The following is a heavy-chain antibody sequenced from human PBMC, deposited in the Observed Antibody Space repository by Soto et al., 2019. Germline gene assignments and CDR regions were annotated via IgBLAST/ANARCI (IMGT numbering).Heavy chain of an antibody. D-gene: IGHD2-15*01. Sequence: PGGSLRLSYAASGFTFSSYWMHWVRQAPGKGPVWVSRINSDGSSTSYADSVKGRFTISRDNAKNTLYLQMNSLRAEDTAVYYCVRTSLVVAAATREDYWGQGTLVTVSS. CDR3: VRTSLVVAAATREDY. CDR2: INSDGSST. V-gene: IGHV3-74*01. J-gene: IGHJ4*02. CDR1: GFTFSSYW.